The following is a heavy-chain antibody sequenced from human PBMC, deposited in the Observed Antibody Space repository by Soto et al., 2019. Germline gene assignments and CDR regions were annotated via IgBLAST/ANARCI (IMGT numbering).Heavy chain of an antibody. Sequence: SETLSLTCTVSGGSISSDSYYWGWIRQSPEKGLEWIASISYSGSTYYNPTLKSRLIISVDTSKSQFSLKLSSVTAEDTAVYYCARDRDWAFDYWGRGTLVTVSS. CDR1: GGSISSDSYY. CDR2: ISYSGST. CDR3: ARDRDWAFDY. D-gene: IGHD3-9*01. V-gene: IGHV4-39*02. J-gene: IGHJ4*02.